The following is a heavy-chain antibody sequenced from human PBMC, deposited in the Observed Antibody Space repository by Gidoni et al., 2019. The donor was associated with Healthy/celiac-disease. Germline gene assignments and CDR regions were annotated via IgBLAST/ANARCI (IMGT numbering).Heavy chain of an antibody. CDR2: ISYDGRNK. CDR3: ARDLDS. CDR1: GFTFSSYA. Sequence: QVQLVESGGGVVQPGRSLRLSCAASGFTFSSYAMHWVRQAPGKGLEWVAVISYDGRNKYYADSVKGRFTISRDNSKNTLYLQMNSLRPEDTAVYYCARDLDSCGQGTLVTVSS. J-gene: IGHJ4*02. V-gene: IGHV3-30*04.